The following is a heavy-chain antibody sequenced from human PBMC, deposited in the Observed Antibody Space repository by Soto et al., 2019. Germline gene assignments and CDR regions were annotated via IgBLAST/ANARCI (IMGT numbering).Heavy chain of an antibody. CDR3: ASVMDDFWSGYYDYYYYMDV. Sequence: APVKVSCKASGYTFTSYGISWVRQAPGQGLEWMGWISAYNGNTNYAQKLQGRVTMATDTSTSTAYMELRSLRSDDTAVYYCASVMDDFWSGYYDYYYYMDVWGKGTTVTVSS. V-gene: IGHV1-18*01. J-gene: IGHJ6*03. D-gene: IGHD3-3*01. CDR2: ISAYNGNT. CDR1: GYTFTSYG.